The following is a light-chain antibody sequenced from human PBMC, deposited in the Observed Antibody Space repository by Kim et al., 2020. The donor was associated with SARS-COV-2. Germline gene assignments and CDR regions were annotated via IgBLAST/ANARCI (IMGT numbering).Light chain of an antibody. Sequence: RVTSSSKESSPNTMPGKAVPLKQQRPATGPQRLINGNSNRPPGVPDRFSGSKSGTSASLAITRLQAEDEADYYCQSYDSSLSGWVLGGGTKLPVL. V-gene: IGLV1-40*01. CDR3: QSYDSSLSGWV. CDR2: GNS. CDR1: SPNTMPGKA. J-gene: IGLJ3*02.